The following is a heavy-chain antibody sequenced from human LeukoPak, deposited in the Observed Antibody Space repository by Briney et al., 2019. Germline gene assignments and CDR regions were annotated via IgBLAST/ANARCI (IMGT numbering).Heavy chain of an antibody. D-gene: IGHD3-22*01. J-gene: IGHJ5*02. CDR2: IYPGDSDT. V-gene: IGHV5-51*01. CDR1: GYSFTSYW. Sequence: GESLKISCKGSGYSFTSYWIGWVRQMPGKGLEWMGIIYPGDSDTRYSPSFQGQVTISADKSISTAYLQWSSLKASDTAVYYCARGERYYYDSSDTNWFDPWGQGTLVTVSS. CDR3: ARGERYYYDSSDTNWFDP.